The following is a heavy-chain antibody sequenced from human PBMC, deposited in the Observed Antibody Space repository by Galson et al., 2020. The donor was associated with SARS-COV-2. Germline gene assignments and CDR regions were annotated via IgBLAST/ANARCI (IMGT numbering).Heavy chain of an antibody. J-gene: IGHJ5*02. CDR1: GYTFTNYG. CDR3: ARWGFGGGIVISLFDP. Sequence: GSVKVSCKASGYTFTNYGITWVRQAPGQGLEWVGWISAYNDNTNYAQKLQGRVTMTTDTSTSTAYMELRSLRSDDTAVYYCARWGFGGGIVISLFDPWGQGTLVTVVS. CDR2: ISAYNDNT. D-gene: IGHD3-16*02. V-gene: IGHV1-18*01.